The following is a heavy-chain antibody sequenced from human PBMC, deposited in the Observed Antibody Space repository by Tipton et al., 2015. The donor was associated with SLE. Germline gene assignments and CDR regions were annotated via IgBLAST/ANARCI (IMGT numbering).Heavy chain of an antibody. V-gene: IGHV4-59*12. D-gene: IGHD2-21*01. CDR2: IYYSGST. CDR1: GGSISNYY. Sequence: TLSLTCTVSGGSISNYYWNWIRQPPGKGLEWIGYIYYSGSTYYNPSLKSRVTISLDRSKNQFFLNLTSVTAADTAVYYCASDRVTWGQGTLVTVSS. CDR3: ASDRVT. J-gene: IGHJ5*01.